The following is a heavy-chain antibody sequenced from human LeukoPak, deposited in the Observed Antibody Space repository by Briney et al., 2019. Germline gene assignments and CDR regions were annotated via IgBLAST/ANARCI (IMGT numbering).Heavy chain of an antibody. D-gene: IGHD1-7*01. CDR3: AKGGNYAPLDY. CDR2: ISTSGGAT. Sequence: PGGSLRLSCAASGLTFTDSAMTWVRQAPGKGLEWVSAISTSGGATIYTDSVKDRFTISRDNSKNTLYLQMNSLRAEDTAIYYWAKGGNYAPLDYWGQGTLVTVSS. CDR1: GLTFTDSA. J-gene: IGHJ4*02. V-gene: IGHV3-23*01.